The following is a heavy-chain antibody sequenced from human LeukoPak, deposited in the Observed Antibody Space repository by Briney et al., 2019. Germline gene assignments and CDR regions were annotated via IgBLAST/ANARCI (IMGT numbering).Heavy chain of an antibody. CDR1: GGTFSSYA. J-gene: IGHJ5*02. D-gene: IGHD2-2*01. CDR2: IIPIFGTA. Sequence: ASVRVSCKASGGTFSSYAISRVRQAPGQGLEWMGGIIPIFGTANYAQKFQGRVTITADESTSTAYMELSSLRSEDTAVYYWARKPALVVPAASSDWFDPWGQGTLVTVSS. CDR3: ARKPALVVPAASSDWFDP. V-gene: IGHV1-69*13.